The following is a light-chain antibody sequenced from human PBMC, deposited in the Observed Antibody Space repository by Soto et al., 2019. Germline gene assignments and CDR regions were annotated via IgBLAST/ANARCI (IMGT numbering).Light chain of an antibody. CDR3: QQYYDTPPIT. Sequence: DILMTQSPDSLAVSLGERATITCRSSQSVLHPSNKKNYLAWYQQKPGQPPKLLVYWASIRDSGVPDRFSGSGSGTDFTLTISSLQAEDVAVYHCQQYYDTPPITFGQGTRLEIK. J-gene: IGKJ5*01. CDR1: QSVLHPSNKKNY. V-gene: IGKV4-1*01. CDR2: WAS.